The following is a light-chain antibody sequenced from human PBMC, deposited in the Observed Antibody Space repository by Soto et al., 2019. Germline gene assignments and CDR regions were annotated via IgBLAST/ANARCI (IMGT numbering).Light chain of an antibody. Sequence: QSVLSQPPSASATPGQRVTISCSGSSSNIGSNTVNWYQQLPGTAPKLLIYKSNQRPSGVPVRFSGSKSGTSASLAISGLQSEDEADYYCAAWDDRLNGRVFGGGTKLTVL. CDR1: SSNIGSNT. V-gene: IGLV1-44*01. CDR2: KSN. CDR3: AAWDDRLNGRV. J-gene: IGLJ3*02.